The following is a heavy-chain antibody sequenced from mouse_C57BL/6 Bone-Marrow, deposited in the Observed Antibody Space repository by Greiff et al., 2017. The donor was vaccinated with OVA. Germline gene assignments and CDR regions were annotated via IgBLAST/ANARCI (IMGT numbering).Heavy chain of an antibody. J-gene: IGHJ2*01. CDR2: IYPGSGST. CDR1: GYTFTSYW. V-gene: IGHV1-55*01. CDR3: ARKGGAQAGVFDY. D-gene: IGHD3-2*02. Sequence: VQLQQPGAELVKPGASVKMSCKASGYTFTSYWITWVKQRPGQGLEWIGDIYPGSGSTNYNEKFKSKATLTVDTSSSTAYMQLSSLTSEDSAVYYCARKGGAQAGVFDYWGQGTTLTVSS.